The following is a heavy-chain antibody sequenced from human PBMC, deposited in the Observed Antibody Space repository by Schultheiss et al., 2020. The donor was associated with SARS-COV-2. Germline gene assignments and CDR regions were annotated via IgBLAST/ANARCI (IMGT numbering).Heavy chain of an antibody. CDR1: GFTFRSYA. Sequence: GSLRLSCEASGFTFRSYAMTWVRQAPGKGLEWVSAISGSGGSTYYADSVKGRFTISRDNSKNTLYLQMSSLRAEDTAVYYCVTDYYDSSGPDRYFQHWGQGTLVTVAS. V-gene: IGHV3-23*01. CDR2: ISGSGGST. CDR3: VTDYYDSSGPDRYFQH. J-gene: IGHJ1*01. D-gene: IGHD3-22*01.